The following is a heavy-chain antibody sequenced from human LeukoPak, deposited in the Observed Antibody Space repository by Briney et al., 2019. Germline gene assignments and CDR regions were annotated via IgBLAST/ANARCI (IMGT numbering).Heavy chain of an antibody. J-gene: IGHJ4*02. V-gene: IGHV4-34*01. CDR2: INHSGST. CDR1: GGSFSGYY. D-gene: IGHD5-18*01. CDR3: ARGLLRGYVDY. Sequence: SETLSLTCAVYGGSFSGYYWSWIRQPPGKGLEWIGEINHSGSTNYNPSLKSRVTISVDTSKNQFSLKLSSVTAADTAVYYCARGLLRGYVDYWGQGTLVTVSS.